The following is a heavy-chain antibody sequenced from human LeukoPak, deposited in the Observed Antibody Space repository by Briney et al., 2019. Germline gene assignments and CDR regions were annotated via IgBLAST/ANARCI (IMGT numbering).Heavy chain of an antibody. CDR1: GGTFSSYA. J-gene: IGHJ4*02. CDR2: IIPIFGTA. CDR3: ARTGIAAAGVRDELYYFDY. D-gene: IGHD6-13*01. Sequence: ASVKVSCKASGGTFSSYAISWVRQAPGQGLEWMGGIIPIFGTANYAQKFQGRGTITADESTSTAYMELSSLRAEDTAVYYCARTGIAAAGVRDELYYFDYWGQGTLVTVSS. V-gene: IGHV1-69*13.